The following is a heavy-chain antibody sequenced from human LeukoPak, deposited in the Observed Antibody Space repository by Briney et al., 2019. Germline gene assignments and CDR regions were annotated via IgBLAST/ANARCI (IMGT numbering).Heavy chain of an antibody. D-gene: IGHD6-13*01. CDR2: IYYSGST. Sequence: SETLSLTCTVSGGSISSSSYYWGWIRRPPGKGLEWIGSIYYSGSTYYNPSLKSRVTISVDTSKNQFSLKLSSVTAADTAVYYCARHRRFRAYLYSSSWYGDAFDIWGQGTMVTVSS. CDR1: GGSISSSSYY. CDR3: ARHRRFRAYLYSSSWYGDAFDI. J-gene: IGHJ3*02. V-gene: IGHV4-39*01.